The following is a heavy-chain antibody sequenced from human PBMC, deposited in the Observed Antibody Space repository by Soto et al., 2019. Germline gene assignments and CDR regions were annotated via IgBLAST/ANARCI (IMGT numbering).Heavy chain of an antibody. J-gene: IGHJ2*01. CDR3: ARHLWFGEVLGWYFDL. V-gene: IGHV4-31*03. CDR1: GGSIRSGGYY. CDR2: IYYSGYT. Sequence: QVQLQESGPGLVNPSQTLSLTCTVSGGSIRSGGYYWSWIRQNPGKGLEWIGYIYYSGYTHYNPSCKSRVTTSIDTPKNQFSLKLSSLTAADTAVYYCARHLWFGEVLGWYFDLWGRGTLVTVSS. D-gene: IGHD3-10*01.